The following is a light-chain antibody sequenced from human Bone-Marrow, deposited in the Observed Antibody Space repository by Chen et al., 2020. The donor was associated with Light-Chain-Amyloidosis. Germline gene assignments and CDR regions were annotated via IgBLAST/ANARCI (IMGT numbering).Light chain of an antibody. V-gene: IGLV8-61*01. CDR1: SGSVSTNYY. CDR3: VLYVGSGIWV. Sequence: QTVVTQEPSFSVSPGGTVTLTCGLSSGSVSTNYYPAWYQQTPGQAPRTLIYSTNTRSSGVPDRVSGSSLGNKAALTITGAQADDESDYYCVLYVGSGIWVFGGGTKLTVL. J-gene: IGLJ3*02. CDR2: STN.